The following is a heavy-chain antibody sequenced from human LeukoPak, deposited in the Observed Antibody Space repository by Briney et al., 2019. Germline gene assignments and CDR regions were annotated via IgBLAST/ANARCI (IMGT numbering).Heavy chain of an antibody. CDR3: ARDTTYGSGTYSFDY. CDR1: GFTFSSYS. Sequence: GGSLRLSCAASGFTFSSYSMNWVRQAPGKGLEWVSSISTSSSYIYYADSVKGRFAISRDNAKNSLYLQMNSLRAEDTAVYYCARDTTYGSGTYSFDYWGQGTLVTVSS. J-gene: IGHJ4*02. D-gene: IGHD3-10*01. CDR2: ISTSSSYI. V-gene: IGHV3-21*01.